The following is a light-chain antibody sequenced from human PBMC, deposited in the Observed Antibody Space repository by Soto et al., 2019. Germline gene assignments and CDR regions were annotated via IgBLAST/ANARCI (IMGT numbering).Light chain of an antibody. J-gene: IGLJ1*01. V-gene: IGLV1-40*01. CDR2: ANS. CDR3: QSHDSSLSGSV. Sequence: QSVLTQPASVSGAPGQRVTISCTGSSSNIGAGYDVHWYQQLPGTAPKLLIYANSNRPSGVPDRFSGSKSGTSASLAISGLQAEDEADYYCQSHDSSLSGSVFGTGTKVTVL. CDR1: SSNIGAGYD.